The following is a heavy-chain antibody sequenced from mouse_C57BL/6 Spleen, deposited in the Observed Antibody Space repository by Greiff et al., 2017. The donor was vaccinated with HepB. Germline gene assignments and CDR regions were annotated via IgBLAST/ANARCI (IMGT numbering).Heavy chain of an antibody. V-gene: IGHV1-52*01. D-gene: IGHD1-2*01. J-gene: IGHJ3*01. CDR1: GYTFTSYW. Sequence: QVHVKQPGAELVRPGSSVKLSCKASGYTFTSYWMHWVKQRPIQGLEWIGNIDPSDSETHYNQKFKDKATLTVDKSSSTAYMQLSSLTSEDSAVYYCARGATAEAWFAYWGQGTLVTVSA. CDR3: ARGATAEAWFAY. CDR2: IDPSDSET.